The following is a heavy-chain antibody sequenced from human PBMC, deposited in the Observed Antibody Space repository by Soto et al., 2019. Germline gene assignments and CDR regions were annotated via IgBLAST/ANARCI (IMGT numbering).Heavy chain of an antibody. CDR3: ARERDSAVTTLGY. J-gene: IGHJ4*02. D-gene: IGHD4-17*01. CDR1: GGTCSSYT. Sequence: QVQLVQSGAEGKKSGSSVTVSCKASGGTCSSYTISWVRQSPGQGLEWMGRIIPILGIANYAQKFQGRVTITPDNSTSTAYMELSSLRSKDTAVYYCARERDSAVTTLGYWGQGPLVAVSS. CDR2: IIPILGIA. V-gene: IGHV1-69*08.